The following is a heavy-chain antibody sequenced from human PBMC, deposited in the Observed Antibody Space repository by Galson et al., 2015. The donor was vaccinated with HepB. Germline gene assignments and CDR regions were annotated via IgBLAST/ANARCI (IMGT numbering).Heavy chain of an antibody. CDR2: ITPSGDNT. J-gene: IGHJ4*01. CDR1: GFTFSYYA. V-gene: IGHV3-23*01. CDR3: AKVFPEKTDGWYRQALYYFDS. D-gene: IGHD6-19*01. Sequence: SLRLSCAASGFTFSYYAMSWVRQAPGKGLEWVSAITPSGDNTYSADSMKGRFTISRVNSKNTLFLQMNSLRPDDTAIYFCAKVFPEKTDGWYRQALYYFDSWGHGTRVTVSS.